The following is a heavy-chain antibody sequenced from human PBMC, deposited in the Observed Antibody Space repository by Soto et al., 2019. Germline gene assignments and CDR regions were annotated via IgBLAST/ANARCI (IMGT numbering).Heavy chain of an antibody. Sequence: PSETLSLTCTVSGGSISGYYWSWLRQPPGKGLEWIGSIYSTGNTYYNPSLNSQVTISVDTSKNQFSLNVISVTAADTAVYYCRRSSRYSTDVWGQGTTVTVSS. CDR2: IYSTGNT. CDR1: GGSISGYY. D-gene: IGHD6-13*01. J-gene: IGHJ6*02. CDR3: RRSSRYSTDV. V-gene: IGHV4-4*08.